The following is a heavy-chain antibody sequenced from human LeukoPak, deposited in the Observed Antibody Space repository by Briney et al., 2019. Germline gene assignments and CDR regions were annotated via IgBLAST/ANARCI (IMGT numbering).Heavy chain of an antibody. CDR2: IYYSGST. D-gene: IGHD1-1*01. V-gene: IGHV4-59*01. J-gene: IGHJ5*02. CDR3: ARGTTGTFRWFDP. Sequence: SETLSLTCTVSGGSISSYYWSWIRQPPGKGLEWIGYIYYSGSTNYNPSLKSRVTISVDTSKNQFSLKLSSVTAADTAVYYCARGTTGTFRWFDPWGQGTLVTVSS. CDR1: GGSISSYY.